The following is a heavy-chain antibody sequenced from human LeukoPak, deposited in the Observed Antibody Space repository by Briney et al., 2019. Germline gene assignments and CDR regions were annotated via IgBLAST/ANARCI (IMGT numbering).Heavy chain of an antibody. J-gene: IGHJ6*02. CDR2: IIPIFGTA. CDR1: GGTFSSYA. V-gene: IGHV1-69*13. Sequence: GASVKVSCKASGGTFSSYAISWVRQATGQGLEWMGGIIPIFGTANYAQKFQGRVTITADESTSTAYMELSSLRSEDTAVYYCARGVVSGYYYYGMDVWGQGTTVTVSS. CDR3: ARGVVSGYYYYGMDV. D-gene: IGHD3-3*01.